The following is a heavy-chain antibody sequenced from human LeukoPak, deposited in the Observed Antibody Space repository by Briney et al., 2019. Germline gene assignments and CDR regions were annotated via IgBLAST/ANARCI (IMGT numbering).Heavy chain of an antibody. V-gene: IGHV1-2*02. J-gene: IGHJ5*02. Sequence: ASVKVSCKASGYTFTGNYIHWVRQAPGQGLEWMGWINCNSGDTNYAPRFQDRVSMTRDTSINTAYMDMSMLRSDDTAVYYCARAIAAAQFDPWVQGTLVTVSS. CDR2: INCNSGDT. CDR3: ARAIAAAQFDP. D-gene: IGHD6-13*01. CDR1: GYTFTGNY.